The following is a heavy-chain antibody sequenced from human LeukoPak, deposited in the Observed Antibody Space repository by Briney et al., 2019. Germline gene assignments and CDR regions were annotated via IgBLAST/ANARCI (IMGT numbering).Heavy chain of an antibody. V-gene: IGHV3-23*01. CDR3: AKRGVVIRVILVGFHKEAYYFDS. CDR2: ISDSGGST. Sequence: GGSQRLSCAVSGITLSNYCMIWVRQAPGKGLEWVAGISDSGGSTNYADSVKGRFTISRDNPKNTLYLQMNSLRAEDTAVYFCAKRGVVIRVILVGFHKEAYYFDSWGQGALVTVSS. J-gene: IGHJ4*02. D-gene: IGHD3-22*01. CDR1: GITLSNYC.